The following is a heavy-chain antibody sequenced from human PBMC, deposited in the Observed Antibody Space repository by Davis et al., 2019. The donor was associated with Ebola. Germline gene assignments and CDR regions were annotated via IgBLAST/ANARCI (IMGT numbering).Heavy chain of an antibody. D-gene: IGHD3-22*01. CDR1: GLTFGSYA. CDR2: ISYDGSHK. V-gene: IGHV3-30-3*01. J-gene: IGHJ4*02. CDR3: ARDPSRLLQHGYFDF. Sequence: GGSLRLSCAASGLTFGSYALHWVRQAPGKGLEWVAVISYDGSHKYYADSVKGRFSISRDNSKNTVSLQMNSLRAEDTAVYFCARDPSRLLQHGYFDFWGQGTLVTVSS.